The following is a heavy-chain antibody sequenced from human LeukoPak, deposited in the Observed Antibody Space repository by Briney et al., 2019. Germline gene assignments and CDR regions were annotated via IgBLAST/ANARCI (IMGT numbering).Heavy chain of an antibody. Sequence: AGSLRLSCAASGFTFSSYWMSWVRQAPGKGLEWVANIKQDGSEKYYVDSVKGRFTISRDNAKNSLYLQMNSMRAEDTAVYYCARDTYYDSSGYYAWGQGTLVTVSS. CDR1: GFTFSSYW. CDR2: IKQDGSEK. J-gene: IGHJ5*02. V-gene: IGHV3-7*01. CDR3: ARDTYYDSSGYYA. D-gene: IGHD3-22*01.